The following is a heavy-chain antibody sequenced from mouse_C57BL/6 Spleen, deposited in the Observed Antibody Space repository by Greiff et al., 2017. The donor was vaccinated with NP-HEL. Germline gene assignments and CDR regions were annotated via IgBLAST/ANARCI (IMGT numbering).Heavy chain of an antibody. CDR2: ISSGSSTI. CDR1: GFTFSDYG. CDR3: ASTMITTADY. J-gene: IGHJ2*01. D-gene: IGHD2-4*01. Sequence: VQLKDSGGGLVKPGGSLKLSCAASGFTFSDYGMHWVRQAPEKGLEWVAYISSGSSTIYYADTVKGRFTISRDNAKNTLFLQMTSLRSEDTAMYYCASTMITTADYWGQGTTLTVSS. V-gene: IGHV5-17*01.